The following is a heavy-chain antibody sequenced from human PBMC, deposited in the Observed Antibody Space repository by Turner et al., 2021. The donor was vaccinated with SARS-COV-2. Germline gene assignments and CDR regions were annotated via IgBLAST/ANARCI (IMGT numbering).Heavy chain of an antibody. D-gene: IGHD1-1*01. V-gene: IGHV4-59*08. J-gene: IGHJ6*02. CDR2: FYKIGSI. CDR3: ARHQGSTSGYDHGMNV. Sequence: QVQLQESGPGLVRPSETLSLSCTGSGGSISSKSLSWIRQSPGRGLEWIGYFYKIGSIDYNPTLRSRVTISVDTSKNQLSLNLISMTAADTAVYYCARHQGSTSGYDHGMNVWGQGTAVIVSS. CDR1: GGSISSKS.